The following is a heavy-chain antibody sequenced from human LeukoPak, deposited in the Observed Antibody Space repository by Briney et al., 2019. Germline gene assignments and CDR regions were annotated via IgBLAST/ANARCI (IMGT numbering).Heavy chain of an antibody. CDR2: ISNSGGSI. J-gene: IGHJ3*02. CDR1: GFTFSSYE. Sequence: GGSLRLSCAASGFTFSSYEMNWVRQAPGNGLEWVSHISNSGGSIYYADSVKGRFTISRDNAKNSLYLQMNSLRADDTAVYYCARSFDIWGQGTMVTVSS. V-gene: IGHV3-48*03. CDR3: ARSFDI.